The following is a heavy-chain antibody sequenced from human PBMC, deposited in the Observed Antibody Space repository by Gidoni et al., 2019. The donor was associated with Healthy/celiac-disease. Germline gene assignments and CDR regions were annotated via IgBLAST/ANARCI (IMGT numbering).Heavy chain of an antibody. V-gene: IGHV4-34*01. CDR1: GGSFSGYY. D-gene: IGHD6-19*01. CDR2: INHSGST. CDR3: ARGLISSGWYGRADWFDP. Sequence: QVQLQQWGAGLLKPSETLSLTCAVYGGSFSGYYWSWIRQPPGKGLEWIGEINHSGSTNYNPSLKSRVTISVDTSKNQFSLKLSSVTAADTAVYYCARGLISSGWYGRADWFDPWGQGTLVTVSS. J-gene: IGHJ5*02.